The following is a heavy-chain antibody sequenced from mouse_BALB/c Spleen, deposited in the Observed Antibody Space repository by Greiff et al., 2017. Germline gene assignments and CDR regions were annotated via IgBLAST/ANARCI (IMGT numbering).Heavy chain of an antibody. J-gene: IGHJ4*01. CDR1: GFTFSSYT. CDR3: TRERYMDY. CDR2: ISSGGSYT. D-gene: IGHD2-14*01. Sequence: EVKLVESGGGLVKPGGSLKLSCAASGFTFSSYTMSWVRQTPEKRLEWVATISSGGSYTYYPDSVKGRFTISRDNAKNTLYLQMSSLKSEDTAMYYCTRERYMDYWGQGTSVTVSS. V-gene: IGHV5-6-4*01.